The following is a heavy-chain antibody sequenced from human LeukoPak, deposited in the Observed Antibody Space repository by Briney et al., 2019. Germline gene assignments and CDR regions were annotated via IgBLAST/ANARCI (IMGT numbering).Heavy chain of an antibody. CDR2: IYHSGST. CDR3: ARSYYGSGRYGPQFDY. Sequence: SETLSLTCTVSGYSISSGYYWGWIRQPPGKGLEWIGSIYHSGSTYYNPSLKSRVTISVDTSKNQFSLKLSSVTAADTAVYYCARSYYGSGRYGPQFDYWGQGTLVTVSS. D-gene: IGHD3-10*01. V-gene: IGHV4-38-2*02. CDR1: GYSISSGYY. J-gene: IGHJ4*02.